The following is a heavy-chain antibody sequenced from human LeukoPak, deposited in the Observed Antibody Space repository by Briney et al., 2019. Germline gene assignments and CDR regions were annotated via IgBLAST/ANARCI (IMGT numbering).Heavy chain of an antibody. D-gene: IGHD5-18*01. V-gene: IGHV3-30-3*01. J-gene: IGHJ4*02. Sequence: PGGSLRLSCAASGFTFSSYAMHWVRQAPGKGLEWVAVISYDGSNKYYADSVKGRFTISRDNSKNTLYLQMNSLRAEDTAVYYCARADKWIQLWRPIDYWGQGTLVTVSS. CDR3: ARADKWIQLWRPIDY. CDR2: ISYDGSNK. CDR1: GFTFSSYA.